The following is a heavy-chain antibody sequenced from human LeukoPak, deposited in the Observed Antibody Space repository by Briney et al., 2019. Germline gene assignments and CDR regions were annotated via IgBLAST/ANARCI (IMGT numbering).Heavy chain of an antibody. Sequence: PSETLSLTRTVSGGSVSSGSYYWSWIRQPPGKGLEWIGYIYYSGSTNYNPSLKSRVTISVDTSKNQFSLKLSSVTAADTAVYYCARSLTYYYDSSGYYAYEDAFDIWGQGTMVTVSS. CDR2: IYYSGST. CDR1: GGSVSSGSYY. V-gene: IGHV4-61*01. D-gene: IGHD3-22*01. CDR3: ARSLTYYYDSSGYYAYEDAFDI. J-gene: IGHJ3*02.